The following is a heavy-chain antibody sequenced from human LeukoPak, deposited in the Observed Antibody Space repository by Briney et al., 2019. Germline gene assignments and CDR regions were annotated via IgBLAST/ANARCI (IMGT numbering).Heavy chain of an antibody. CDR1: GNSFGDYY. J-gene: IGHJ4*01. V-gene: IGHV4-4*07. CDR3: ARAVLSYCRGGSCPYFDY. CDR2: IYTSGST. Sequence: SETLSLTCTVSGNSFGDYYWSWIRQPAGKGLEWIGRIYTSGSTTYNPSLKSRVTMSVDTSKSQFSLNLMSVTAADTAVYYCARAVLSYCRGGSCPYFDYWGQGTLVTVSS. D-gene: IGHD2-15*01.